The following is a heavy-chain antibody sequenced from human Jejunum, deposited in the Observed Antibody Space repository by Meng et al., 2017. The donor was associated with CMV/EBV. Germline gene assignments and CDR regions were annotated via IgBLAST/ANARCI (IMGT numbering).Heavy chain of an antibody. J-gene: IGHJ4*02. CDR1: GGSISSYN. CDR3: ARDGVGSTGWFDLDY. V-gene: IGHV4-59*01. Sequence: SGGSISSYNWRWSRQPAGKGLEWIGYIYYSGNTNYNSSLKSRVTISVDTSKNQFFLKLRSVSAADTAVYFCARDGVGSTGWFDLDYWGRGTLVTVSS. CDR2: IYYSGNT. D-gene: IGHD6-19*01.